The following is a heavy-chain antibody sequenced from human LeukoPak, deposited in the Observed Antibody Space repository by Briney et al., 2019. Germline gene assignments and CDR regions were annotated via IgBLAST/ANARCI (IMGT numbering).Heavy chain of an antibody. Sequence: QPGRSLRLSCAASGFTFSAYAMHWVRQAPGKGLEWVAVISFDGSNSYYPDSVKGRFTISRDNSKNTLYLQMNSLRAEDTAVYYCAKDRGAGYYYGMDVWGQGTTVTVSS. CDR1: GFTFSAYA. V-gene: IGHV3-30-3*01. CDR3: AKDRGAGYYYGMDV. CDR2: ISFDGSNS. D-gene: IGHD4/OR15-4a*01. J-gene: IGHJ6*02.